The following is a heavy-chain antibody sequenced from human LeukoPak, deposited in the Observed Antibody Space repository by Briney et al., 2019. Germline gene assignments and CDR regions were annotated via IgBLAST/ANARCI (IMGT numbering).Heavy chain of an antibody. V-gene: IGHV3-74*01. CDR3: AREPPVVLWFGGFDY. CDR1: GFTFSSYW. D-gene: IGHD3-10*01. J-gene: IGHJ4*02. CDR2: INSDGSST. Sequence: PGGSLRLSCAASGFTFSSYWMHWVRQAPGKGLVWVSRINSDGSSTSYADSVKGRFTISRDNAKNTLYLQMNSLRAEDTAVYYCAREPPVVLWFGGFDYWGQGTLVTVSS.